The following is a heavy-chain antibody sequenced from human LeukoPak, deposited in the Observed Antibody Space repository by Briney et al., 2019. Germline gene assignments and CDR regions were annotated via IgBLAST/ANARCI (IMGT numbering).Heavy chain of an antibody. CDR3: ARMHCTGDGDCSILMGASQI. CDR1: VFTFSIYD. CDR2: ISTTSRYI. D-gene: IGHD2-21*02. V-gene: IGHV3-21*01. J-gene: IGHJ3*02. Sequence: PGGSLRLSCAASVFTFSIYDMNGVPRDPGRGLVGGLAISTTSRYIFYADSVRGGFTISRDNARNSLYLQMNSMRAEDPALYYWARMHCTGDGDCSILMGASQIWGQGTMVTVSS.